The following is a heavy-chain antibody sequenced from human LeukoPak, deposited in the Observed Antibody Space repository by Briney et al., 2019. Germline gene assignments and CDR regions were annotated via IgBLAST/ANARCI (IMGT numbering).Heavy chain of an antibody. CDR2: IKKDGSEK. V-gene: IGHV3-7*01. Sequence: GGSLRLSCAASGFTFSSYWMSWVRQAPGKGLEWVANIKKDGSEKYYVDSVKGRFTISRDNAKNSLYLQMNSLRAEDTAVYYCARDSIAAAGTPDYWGQGTLVTVSS. CDR3: ARDSIAAAGTPDY. CDR1: GFTFSSYW. J-gene: IGHJ4*02. D-gene: IGHD6-13*01.